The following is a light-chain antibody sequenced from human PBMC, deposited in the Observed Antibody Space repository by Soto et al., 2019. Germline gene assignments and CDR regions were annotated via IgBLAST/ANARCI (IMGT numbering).Light chain of an antibody. CDR3: QQYNSYPWT. Sequence: DLQMTQSPSTLSASVGDRVTITCRASPSISSWLAWYQQKPGKAPNLLIYKASSLESGVPSRFSGSGSGTEFTLTISSLQPDDFATYYCQQYNSYPWTFGQGTKVEIK. V-gene: IGKV1-5*03. J-gene: IGKJ1*01. CDR1: PSISSW. CDR2: KAS.